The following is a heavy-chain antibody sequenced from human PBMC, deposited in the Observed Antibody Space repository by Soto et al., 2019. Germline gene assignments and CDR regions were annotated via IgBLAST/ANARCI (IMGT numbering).Heavy chain of an antibody. J-gene: IGHJ4*02. CDR1: GFTVSTNY. Sequence: GGSLRLSCAASGFTVSTNYMTWVRQAPGKGLEWVSVIYSGGSTYYADSVKGRFIISRDNSKNTLHLQMNSLRAEDTAVYYCAREMGSFRYFDYWGQGTLVTVSS. CDR2: IYSGGST. D-gene: IGHD3-16*01. CDR3: AREMGSFRYFDY. V-gene: IGHV3-53*01.